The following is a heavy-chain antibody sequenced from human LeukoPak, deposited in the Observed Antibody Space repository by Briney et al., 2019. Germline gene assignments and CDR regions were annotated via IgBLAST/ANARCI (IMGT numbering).Heavy chain of an antibody. D-gene: IGHD4-17*01. V-gene: IGHV1-2*02. Sequence: ASVKVSCKASGYTFTGYYMHWVRQAPGQGLEWMGWINPNSGGTNYAQKFQGRVTMTRDTSISTAYMELSRLRSDDTAVYYCARVYGLNHWFDPWGQGTLVIVSS. CDR2: INPNSGGT. J-gene: IGHJ5*02. CDR3: ARVYGLNHWFDP. CDR1: GYTFTGYY.